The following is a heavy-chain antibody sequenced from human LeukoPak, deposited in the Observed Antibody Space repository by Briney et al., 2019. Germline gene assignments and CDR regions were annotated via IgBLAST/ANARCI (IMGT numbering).Heavy chain of an antibody. D-gene: IGHD3-3*01. J-gene: IGHJ4*02. Sequence: PSETLSLTCTVSGGSISSSSYYRGWVRQPPGKGLEWIGSIYYSGSTYYNPSLKSRVTISVDTSKNQFSLKLSSVTAADTAVYYCASVRITIFGVHFDYWGQGTLVTVSS. V-gene: IGHV4-39*07. CDR2: IYYSGST. CDR1: GGSISSSSYY. CDR3: ASVRITIFGVHFDY.